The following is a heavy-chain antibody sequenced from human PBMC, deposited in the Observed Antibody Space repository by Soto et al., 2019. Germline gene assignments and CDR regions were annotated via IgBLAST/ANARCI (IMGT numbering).Heavy chain of an antibody. D-gene: IGHD3-3*01. CDR2: ISWDGSNR. CDR1: GFTFDEYA. V-gene: IGHV3-43D*04. J-gene: IGHJ4*02. Sequence: WGSLRLSCAASGFTFDEYAMHWVRQPPWKCLEWVSLISWDGSNRYYADSVQGRFTISRDNSKYSLYLEMNSLRPEDTALYYCAKDISRGPTKNYDFWSGPDYWGQGTLVTVSS. CDR3: AKDISRGPTKNYDFWSGPDY.